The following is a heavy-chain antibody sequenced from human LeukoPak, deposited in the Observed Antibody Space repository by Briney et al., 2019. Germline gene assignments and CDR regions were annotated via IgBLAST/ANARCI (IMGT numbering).Heavy chain of an antibody. CDR3: VRRETVFGVVTNFDH. D-gene: IGHD3-3*01. CDR1: KFIFGDYN. V-gene: IGHV3-21*01. Sequence: GGSLRLSCAASKFIFGDYNMNWVRQAPGKGLEWVSSISRSGNDKYYADSVKGRFTISRDNAKNSLYLQMNGLRAEDTAVYYCVRRETVFGVVTNFDHWGQGVLVTVSS. J-gene: IGHJ4*02. CDR2: ISRSGNDK.